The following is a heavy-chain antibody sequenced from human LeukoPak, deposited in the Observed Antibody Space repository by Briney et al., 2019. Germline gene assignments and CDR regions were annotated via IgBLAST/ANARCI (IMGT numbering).Heavy chain of an antibody. CDR2: ISWNSGSI. Sequence: SLRLSCAASGITFDDYAMHWVRQAPGKGLEWVSGISWNSGSIGHADSVKGRFTISRDNAKNSLYLQMNSLRAEDTALYYCAKDRVYYDSCGLDYWGQGTLVTVSS. J-gene: IGHJ4*02. CDR3: AKDRVYYDSCGLDY. D-gene: IGHD3-22*01. V-gene: IGHV3-9*01. CDR1: GITFDDYA.